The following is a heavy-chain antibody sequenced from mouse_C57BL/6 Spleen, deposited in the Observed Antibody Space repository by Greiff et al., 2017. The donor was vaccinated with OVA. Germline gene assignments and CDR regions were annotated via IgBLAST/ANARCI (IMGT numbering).Heavy chain of an antibody. J-gene: IGHJ2*01. V-gene: IGHV1-50*01. CDR2: IDPSDSYT. D-gene: IGHD1-1*01. CDR3: ARRYPDY. Sequence: QVQLKQPGAELVKPGASVKLSCKASGYTFTSYWMQWVKQRPGQGLEWIGEIDPSDSYTNYNQKFKGKATLTVDTSSSTAYMQLSSLTSEDSAVYYCARRYPDYWGQGTTLTVSS. CDR1: GYTFTSYW.